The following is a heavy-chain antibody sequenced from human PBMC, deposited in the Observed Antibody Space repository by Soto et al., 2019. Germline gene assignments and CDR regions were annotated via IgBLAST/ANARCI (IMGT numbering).Heavy chain of an antibody. D-gene: IGHD1-1*01. CDR2: IMPVFPTP. Sequence: QVQLVQSGAEVKKPGSSVKVSCKASGGTFSTSAISWVRQAPGQGLEWVGGIMPVFPTPDYAQNFQGRVSITADESTTTAYLELTSLRADDTAVYYCARDKDRLQLGGNYYYILDVWGQGTAITVSS. J-gene: IGHJ6*02. V-gene: IGHV1-69*12. CDR3: ARDKDRLQLGGNYYYILDV. CDR1: GGTFSTSA.